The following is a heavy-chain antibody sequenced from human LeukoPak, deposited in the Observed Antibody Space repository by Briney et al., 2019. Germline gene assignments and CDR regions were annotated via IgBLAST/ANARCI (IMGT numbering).Heavy chain of an antibody. V-gene: IGHV3-23*01. Sequence: PGGSLRLSCAASGFTFSSYGMSWVRQAPGKGLEWVSAISGSGGSTYYADSVKGRFTISRDNSKNTLYLQMNSLRAEDTAVYYCAKARIVVVIAIHARPDYWGQGTLVTVSS. CDR3: AKARIVVVIAIHARPDY. CDR2: ISGSGGST. CDR1: GFTFSSYG. J-gene: IGHJ4*02. D-gene: IGHD2-21*01.